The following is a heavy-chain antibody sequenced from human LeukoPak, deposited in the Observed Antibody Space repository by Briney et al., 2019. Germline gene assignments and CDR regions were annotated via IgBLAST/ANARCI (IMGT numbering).Heavy chain of an antibody. D-gene: IGHD6-13*01. CDR1: GGSISSYY. J-gene: IGHJ3*02. Sequence: PSETLSLTCTVSGGSISSYYWSWIRQPPGKGLEWIGYIYYSGGTNYNPSLKSRVTISVDTSKNQFSLKLSSVTAADTAVYYCARHLDSSSWYRDAFDIWGQGTMVTVSS. V-gene: IGHV4-59*08. CDR3: ARHLDSSSWYRDAFDI. CDR2: IYYSGGT.